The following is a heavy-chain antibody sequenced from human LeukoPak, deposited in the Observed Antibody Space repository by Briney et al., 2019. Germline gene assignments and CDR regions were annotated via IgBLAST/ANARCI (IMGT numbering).Heavy chain of an antibody. CDR1: GGSISSGYYY. CDR2: ISTSGST. CDR3: ARGTLYDFWSGLYYYYYYMDV. V-gene: IGHV4-61*02. D-gene: IGHD3-3*01. Sequence: SETLSLTCSVSGGSISSGYYYWSWIRQPAGKGLEWIGRISTSGSTRYHPSLQSRVSISVDTSKNQFSLKLSSVTAADTAVYYCARGTLYDFWSGLYYYYYYMDVWGKGTTVTVSS. J-gene: IGHJ6*03.